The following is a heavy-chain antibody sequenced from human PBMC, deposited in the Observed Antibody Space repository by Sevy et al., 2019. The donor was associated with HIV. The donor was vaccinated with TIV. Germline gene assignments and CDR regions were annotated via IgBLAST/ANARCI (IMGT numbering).Heavy chain of an antibody. V-gene: IGHV3-11*06. CDR1: GFTFNEYY. CDR3: ARNDYGCNGASGNSFDC. D-gene: IGHD4-17*01. CDR2: ISSRSSYT. Sequence: GGSLRLSCAASGFTFNEYYMSWIRQAPGKGLEWVSYISSRSSYTNYAASVKGRFTTFRDNAQNSLFLQMNSLRAEDTAVYYCARNDYGCNGASGNSFDCWGQGTLVTVSS. J-gene: IGHJ4*02.